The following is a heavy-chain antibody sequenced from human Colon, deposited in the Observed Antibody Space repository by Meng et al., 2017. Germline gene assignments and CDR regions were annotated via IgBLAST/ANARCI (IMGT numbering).Heavy chain of an antibody. CDR3: ARDNLLTSGSRFCFDY. D-gene: IGHD6-19*01. Sequence: QVQLQESGPGLVRPSETLSLTCTVSVGSVTITGYYWCWIRQSPGKGLEWIGYIYYTGTTNYNPSLKSRVTISVDTSKNQFSLKLSSVTPADTAVYFCARDNLLTSGSRFCFDYWGQGALVTVSS. V-gene: IGHV4-61*08. CDR1: VGSVTITGYY. CDR2: IYYTGTT. J-gene: IGHJ4*02.